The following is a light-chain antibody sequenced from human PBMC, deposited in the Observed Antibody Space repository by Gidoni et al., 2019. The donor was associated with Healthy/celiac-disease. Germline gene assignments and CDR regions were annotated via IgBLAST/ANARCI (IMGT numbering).Light chain of an antibody. CDR2: AAS. J-gene: IGKJ1*01. CDR3: PQANSFPT. Sequence: DIQMTQSPSSVSASVGDRVTITCRESKGISSWLAWYQQKPGKAPKLLIYAASSFQSGVPSRFSGSGSGTDFTLTISRLQPEAFATYYCPQANSFPTFGQGTKVEIK. CDR1: KGISSW. V-gene: IGKV1-12*01.